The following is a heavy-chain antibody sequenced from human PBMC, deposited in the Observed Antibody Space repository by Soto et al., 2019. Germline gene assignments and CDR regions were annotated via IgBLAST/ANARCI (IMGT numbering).Heavy chain of an antibody. CDR1: GYTFTSYV. Sequence: ASVKVSCKASGYTFTSYVINWVRQAPGQGLERMGIINPSGGSTSYAQKFQGRVTMTRDTSTSTVYMELSSLRSEDTAVYYCARVYPSDTRYGYVGNNWFDPWGQGTLVTVSS. D-gene: IGHD5-18*01. CDR2: INPSGGST. J-gene: IGHJ5*02. CDR3: ARVYPSDTRYGYVGNNWFDP. V-gene: IGHV1-46*03.